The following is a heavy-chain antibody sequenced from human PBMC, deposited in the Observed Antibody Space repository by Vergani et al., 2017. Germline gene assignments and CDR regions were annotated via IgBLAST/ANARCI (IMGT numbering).Heavy chain of an antibody. CDR3: ARASLRALVGYYYYMDV. V-gene: IGHV4-39*07. CDR1: GGSITYGAFY. J-gene: IGHJ6*03. D-gene: IGHD3-16*02. Sequence: QLQLQESGPGLVKPSETLSLTCTVPGGSITYGAFYWGWIRQSPGKGLEWIGSIYYSENKFYNPSLESRVTLSIDTTKNQFSLWVNSATAADTAVYFCARASLRALVGYYYYMDVWGKGKTVVVSS. CDR2: IYYSENK.